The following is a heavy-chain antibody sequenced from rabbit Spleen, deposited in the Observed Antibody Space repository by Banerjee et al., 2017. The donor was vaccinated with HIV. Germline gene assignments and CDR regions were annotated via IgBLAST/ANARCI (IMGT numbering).Heavy chain of an antibody. D-gene: IGHD1-1*01. V-gene: IGHV1S40*01. CDR1: GVSFSFSNY. CDR3: ARVGSGYYFSLNL. J-gene: IGHJ4*01. Sequence: VESGGDLVKPGAPLTLTCTASGVSFSFSNYMCWVRQAPGKGLEWIACIFPDISGVTYYASWAKGRFTVSKASSTTVTLQMTSLTAADTATYFCARVGSGYYFSLNLWGPGTLVTVS. CDR2: IFPDISGVT.